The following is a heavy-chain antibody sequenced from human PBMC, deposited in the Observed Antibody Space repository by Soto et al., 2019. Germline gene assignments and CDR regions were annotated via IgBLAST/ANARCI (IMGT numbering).Heavy chain of an antibody. D-gene: IGHD3-10*01. V-gene: IGHV4-31*01. J-gene: IGHJ5*02. Sequence: PSETLSLTCTVSGGSISSGGYYWSWIRQHPGKGLEWIGYIYYSGSTYYNPSLKSLVTISVDTSKNQFSLKLSSVTAADTAVYYCARTVLNWFDPWGQGTLVTVSS. CDR2: IYYSGST. CDR3: ARTVLNWFDP. CDR1: GGSISSGGYY.